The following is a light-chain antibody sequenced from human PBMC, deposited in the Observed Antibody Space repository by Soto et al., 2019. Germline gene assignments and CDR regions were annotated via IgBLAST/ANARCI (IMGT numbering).Light chain of an antibody. CDR1: GTNLGGYNF. J-gene: IGLJ2*01. V-gene: IGLV2-14*03. CDR3: SSYTPTSTYV. Sequence: QSALTQPASVSGSPGQSITISCTGIGTNLGGYNFISWFQLRPDKAPKLIIFDVSSRPSGVSDRFSGSKSGNTASLTISGLQAEDEADYYCSSYTPTSTYVFGGGTKVTVL. CDR2: DVS.